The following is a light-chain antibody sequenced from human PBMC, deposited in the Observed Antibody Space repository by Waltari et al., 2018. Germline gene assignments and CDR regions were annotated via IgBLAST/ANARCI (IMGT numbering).Light chain of an antibody. CDR2: GAS. V-gene: IGKV3-20*01. CDR3: QQHANSPWT. CDR1: QSVSIIY. J-gene: IGKJ1*01. Sequence: EIVLTQSPGTLSLSTGARATLSCRASQSVSIIYLAWYHQKPGQAPRLLIRGASNRASGIPYRFSGSGSGTDFTLTISRLEPEDFAVYYCQQHANSPWTFGQGTKVEIK.